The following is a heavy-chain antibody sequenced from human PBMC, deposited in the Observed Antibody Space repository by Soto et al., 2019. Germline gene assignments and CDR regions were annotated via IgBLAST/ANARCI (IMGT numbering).Heavy chain of an antibody. CDR3: KRHMDIGHTGYGQSNV. CDR2: VYFSGST. J-gene: IGHJ6*02. V-gene: IGHV4-59*01. CDR1: GGSISSYY. D-gene: IGHD5-12*01. Sequence: KPSETLSLTCTISGGSISSYYWSWIRQTPGKGLEWIGYVYFSGSTNYNPSLKSRVLISIDTSRNQFSLKLNSVTAAETAVYYCKRHMDIGHTGYGQSNVWGQGKTATVSS.